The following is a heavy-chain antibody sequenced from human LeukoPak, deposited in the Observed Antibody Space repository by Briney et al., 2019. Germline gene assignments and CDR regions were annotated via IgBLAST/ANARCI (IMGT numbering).Heavy chain of an antibody. CDR2: INSDGSST. D-gene: IGHD2-15*01. CDR1: GFTFSSYW. Sequence: PGGSLRLSCAASGFTFSSYWMHWVRHAPGKGLVWVSRINSDGSSTSYADSVKGRFTISRDNAKNTLYLQMNSLRAEDTAVYYCARPYRVGRYFGYWGQGTLVTVSS. J-gene: IGHJ4*02. CDR3: ARPYRVGRYFGY. V-gene: IGHV3-74*01.